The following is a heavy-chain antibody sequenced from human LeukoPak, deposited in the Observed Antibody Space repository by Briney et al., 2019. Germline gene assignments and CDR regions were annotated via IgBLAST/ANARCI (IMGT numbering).Heavy chain of an antibody. CDR3: ARERPDYYYGMDV. CDR1: GFTFSSYA. D-gene: IGHD1-1*01. CDR2: ISYDGSNK. Sequence: PGGSLRLPCAASGFTFSSYAMHWVRQAPGKGLEWVAVISYDGSNKYYADSVKGRFTISRDNSKNSLFLQMNSLRAEDTAFYYCARERPDYYYGMDVWGQGTTVTVSS. J-gene: IGHJ6*02. V-gene: IGHV3-30-3*01.